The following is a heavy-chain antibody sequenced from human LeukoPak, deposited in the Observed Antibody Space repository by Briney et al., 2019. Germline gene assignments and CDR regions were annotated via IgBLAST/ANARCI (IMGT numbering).Heavy chain of an antibody. CDR3: ARVKSRWELLGRRDAFDI. CDR2: ISAYNGNT. D-gene: IGHD1-26*01. CDR1: GYTFTSYG. V-gene: IGHV1-18*01. J-gene: IGHJ3*02. Sequence: ASVKVSCKASGYTFTSYGISWVRQAPGQGLEWMGWISAYNGNTNYAQKLQGRVTMTTDTSTSTAYMELRSLRSDDTAVYYCARVKSRWELLGRRDAFDIWGQGTMVTVSS.